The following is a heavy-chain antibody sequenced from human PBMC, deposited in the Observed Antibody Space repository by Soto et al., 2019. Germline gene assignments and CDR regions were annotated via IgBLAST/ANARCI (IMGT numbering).Heavy chain of an antibody. CDR3: ARGLYPRGSGDDFDI. D-gene: IGHD2-15*01. J-gene: IGHJ3*02. CDR1: GFTFSSDS. V-gene: IGHV3-21*01. CDR2: ISSLSSYI. Sequence: EVQLVESGGGLVKPGGSLRLSCAASGFTFSSDSINWVRQAPGKGLEWVSSISSLSSYIYYEDSVRGRCTISRAKANNTHSVQMKSMRAEATAAYYCARGLYPRGSGDDFDIWGQGTMVTVSS.